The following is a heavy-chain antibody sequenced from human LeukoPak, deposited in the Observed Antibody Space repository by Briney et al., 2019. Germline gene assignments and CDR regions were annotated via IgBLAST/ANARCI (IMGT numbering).Heavy chain of an antibody. Sequence: ASVKVSCKASGGTFSSYAISWVRQAPGQGLEWMGGIIPIFGTANYAQKFQGRVTITADESTSTAYMELRSLRSDDTAVYYCAREEMAAISVDYWGQGTLVTVSS. J-gene: IGHJ4*02. CDR2: IIPIFGTA. V-gene: IGHV1-69*13. CDR1: GGTFSSYA. CDR3: AREEMAAISVDY. D-gene: IGHD5-24*01.